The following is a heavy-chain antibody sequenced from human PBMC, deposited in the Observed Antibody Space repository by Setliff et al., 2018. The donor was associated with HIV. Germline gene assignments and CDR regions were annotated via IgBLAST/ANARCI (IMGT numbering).Heavy chain of an antibody. V-gene: IGHV1-2*02. CDR3: ARQLSNSLDY. CDR1: GYTFTDYF. Sequence: ASVKVSCKSSGYTFTDYFIHWVRQAPGQVLEWMVWISPDNGNTRISQRFRGSVTMTRDRSINTAYMELSGLTSDDTAVYYCARQLSNSLDYWGQGALVTVSS. CDR2: ISPDNGNT. J-gene: IGHJ4*02. D-gene: IGHD1-1*01.